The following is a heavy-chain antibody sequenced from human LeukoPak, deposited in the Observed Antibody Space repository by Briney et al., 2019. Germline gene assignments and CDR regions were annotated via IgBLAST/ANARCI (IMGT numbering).Heavy chain of an antibody. D-gene: IGHD2-2*01. Sequence: GASVKVSCKASGYTFTSYGISWVRQAPGQGLEWMGRIIPILGIANYAQKFQGRVTITADKSTSTAYMELSSLRSEDTAVYYCARDTSSTSCYDWGQGTLVTVSS. CDR1: GYTFTSYG. V-gene: IGHV1-69*04. CDR2: IIPILGIA. J-gene: IGHJ4*02. CDR3: ARDTSSTSCYD.